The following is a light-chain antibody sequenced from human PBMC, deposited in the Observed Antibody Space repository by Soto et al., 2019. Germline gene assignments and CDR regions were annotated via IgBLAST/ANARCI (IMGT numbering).Light chain of an antibody. V-gene: IGLV1-40*01. J-gene: IGLJ2*01. CDR1: SSNLWAFYD. CDR2: GNR. CDR3: QAYDYRLXASV. Sequence: QSFMTQPPSVSGAPGQRVTLSCTGNSSNLWAFYDVHWYKQLPGEDPKLVIFGNRNRPSGVPERFSGSKSVTSASLAITGLQAEDEADYYCQAYDYRLXASVVGGGTK.